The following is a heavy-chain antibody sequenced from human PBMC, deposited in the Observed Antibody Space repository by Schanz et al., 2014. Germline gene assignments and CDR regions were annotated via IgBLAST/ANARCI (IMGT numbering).Heavy chain of an antibody. J-gene: IGHJ5*02. D-gene: IGHD1-1*01. CDR2: VSAYNGNT. CDR3: ARDERVLGCFDP. V-gene: IGHV1-18*04. Sequence: QVQLVQSGSELKKPGASVKVSCKASGYSFTNYGISWVRQAPGQGLEWMGWVSAYNGNTNYAQKFQGRVTMTRNTSISTAYIDLNTLRSEVTAVYYCARDERVLGCFDPWGQGTLVIVSS. CDR1: GYSFTNYG.